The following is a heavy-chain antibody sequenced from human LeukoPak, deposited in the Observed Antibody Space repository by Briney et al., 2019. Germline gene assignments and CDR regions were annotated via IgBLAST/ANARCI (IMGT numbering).Heavy chain of an antibody. D-gene: IGHD6-13*01. J-gene: IGHJ6*03. CDR3: ARAQGSSSWYGYYYYYMDV. CDR2: IIPIFGTA. V-gene: IGHV1-69*13. Sequence: SVKVSCKASGYTFSDHYMHWVRQAPGQGLEWMGGIIPIFGTANYAQEFQGRVTITANQHTSTAYMELSSLRSEDTDAYYCARAQGSSSWYGYYYYYMDVWGKGTTVTVSS. CDR1: GYTFSDHY.